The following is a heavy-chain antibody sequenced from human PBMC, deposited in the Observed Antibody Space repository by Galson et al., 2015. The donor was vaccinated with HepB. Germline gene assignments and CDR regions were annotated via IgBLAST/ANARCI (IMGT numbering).Heavy chain of an antibody. D-gene: IGHD4-23*01. CDR2: IIPVFGIG. V-gene: IGHV1-69*10. Sequence: SVKVSCKASGGTFSSYATSWVRQAPGQGLEWVGGIIPVFGIGNYAQRFQGRVTITADKSTSTVYMEMTSLRSEDTALYFCARHDYGGTYYYGMDVWGQGTTVTVSS. CDR1: GGTFSSYA. CDR3: ARHDYGGTYYYGMDV. J-gene: IGHJ6*02.